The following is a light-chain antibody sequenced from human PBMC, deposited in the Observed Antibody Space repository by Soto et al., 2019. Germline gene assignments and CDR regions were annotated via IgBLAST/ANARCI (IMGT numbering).Light chain of an antibody. V-gene: IGLV2-18*01. CDR1: SSDVGAYNR. J-gene: IGLJ2*01. Sequence: QSALTQPPSVSASPGQSVTIPCTATSSDVGAYNRVSWYQQYPGTPPKLMISELNNRPSGVPDRFSGSKSGNTASLTISGLQAEDEADYYCSLYTSSSTVAFGGGTKLTVL. CDR2: ELN. CDR3: SLYTSSSTVA.